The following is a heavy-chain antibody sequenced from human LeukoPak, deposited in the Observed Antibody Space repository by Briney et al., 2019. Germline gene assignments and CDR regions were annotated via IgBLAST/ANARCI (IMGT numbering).Heavy chain of an antibody. Sequence: ASVKVSCKASGYTFTSNYIHWVRQAPGQGLEWMGMIYPRDGSTGYAQKFQGRVTMTRNTSISTAYMELSSLRSEDTAVYYCARGMGSYYDPLHQFDYWGQGTLVTVSS. CDR1: GYTFTSNY. CDR2: IYPRDGST. V-gene: IGHV1-46*01. D-gene: IGHD3-22*01. CDR3: ARGMGSYYDPLHQFDY. J-gene: IGHJ4*02.